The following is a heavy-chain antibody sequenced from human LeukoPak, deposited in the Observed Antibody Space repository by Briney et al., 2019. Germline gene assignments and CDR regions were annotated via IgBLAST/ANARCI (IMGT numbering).Heavy chain of an antibody. CDR1: GFTFSSYE. J-gene: IGHJ6*02. CDR2: ISSSGSTI. V-gene: IGHV3-48*03. CDR3: AREPRGAALSYGMDV. Sequence: GGSLRLSCAASGFTFSSYEMNWVRQAPGKGLEWVSYISSSGSTIYYADSVKGRFTISRDNAKNSLYLQMNSLRAEDTAVYYCAREPRGAALSYGMDVWGQGTTVTVSS. D-gene: IGHD6-6*01.